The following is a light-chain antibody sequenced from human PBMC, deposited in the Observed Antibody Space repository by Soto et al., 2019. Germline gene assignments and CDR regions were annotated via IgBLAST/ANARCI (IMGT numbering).Light chain of an antibody. V-gene: IGKV3-20*01. CDR3: QQYGGSPRVT. Sequence: EIVLTQSPGTLSLSPGERVTLSCSASQSVSSKYLAWYQQKPGQAPRLLIYSAFSRASGITDMFSGSGSGTDLTLTINSLEPEEFEVYYCQQYGGSPRVTFGGGTKVEIK. CDR2: SAF. J-gene: IGKJ4*01. CDR1: QSVSSKY.